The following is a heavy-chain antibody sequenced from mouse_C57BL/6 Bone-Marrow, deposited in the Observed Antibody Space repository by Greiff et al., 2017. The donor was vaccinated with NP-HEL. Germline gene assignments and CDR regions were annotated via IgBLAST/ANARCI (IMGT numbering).Heavy chain of an antibody. CDR2: LDPSDSYT. Sequence: QVQLQQPGAELVMPGASVKLSCKASGYTFPSYWMHWVKQRPGQGLEWIGELDPSDSYTNYNQKFKGKSTLTVDKSSSTAYMQLSSLTSEDSAVYYCARGGNYGNYGAWFAYWGQGTLVTVSA. D-gene: IGHD2-1*01. CDR1: GYTFPSYW. J-gene: IGHJ3*01. CDR3: ARGGNYGNYGAWFAY. V-gene: IGHV1-69*01.